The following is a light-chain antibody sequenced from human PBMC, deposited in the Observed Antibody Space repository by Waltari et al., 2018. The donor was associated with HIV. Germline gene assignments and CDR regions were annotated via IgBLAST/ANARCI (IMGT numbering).Light chain of an antibody. Sequence: IQMPQSQRSISAFVGGTVTITCRVSQGISTWLAWYEQKPGKVPQLLSHGASSLHSGVPSSFNGSGSGTQFSLTISNLQSEDFATYYCQQTNGFPLTFGGGTTVE. CDR2: GAS. CDR1: QGISTW. V-gene: IGKV1-12*01. CDR3: QQTNGFPLT. J-gene: IGKJ4*01.